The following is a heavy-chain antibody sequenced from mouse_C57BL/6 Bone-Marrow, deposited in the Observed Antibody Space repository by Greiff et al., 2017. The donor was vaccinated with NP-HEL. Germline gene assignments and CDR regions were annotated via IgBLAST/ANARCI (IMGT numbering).Heavy chain of an antibody. D-gene: IGHD1-1*01. V-gene: IGHV5-4*01. CDR3: ARGGSSLYYAMDY. CDR2: ISDGGSYT. J-gene: IGHJ4*01. CDR1: GFTFSSYA. Sequence: EVQLVESGGGLVKPGGSLKLSCAASGFTFSSYAMSWVRQTPEKRLEWVATISDGGSYTYYPDNVKGRFTISRDNAKNNLYLQMSHLKSEDTAMYYCARGGSSLYYAMDYWGQGTSVTVSS.